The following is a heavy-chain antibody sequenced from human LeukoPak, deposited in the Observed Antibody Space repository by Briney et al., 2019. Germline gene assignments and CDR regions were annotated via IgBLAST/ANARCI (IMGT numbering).Heavy chain of an antibody. J-gene: IGHJ4*02. CDR3: ARDQGYYDSPYYFDY. CDR1: GGSTSSYY. Sequence: SETLSLTCTVSGGSTSSYYWSWIRQPPGKGLEWIGYIYYSGSTNYNPSLKSRVTISVDTSKNQFSLKLSSVTAADTAVYYCARDQGYYDSPYYFDYWGQGTPVTVSS. V-gene: IGHV4-59*01. CDR2: IYYSGST. D-gene: IGHD3-22*01.